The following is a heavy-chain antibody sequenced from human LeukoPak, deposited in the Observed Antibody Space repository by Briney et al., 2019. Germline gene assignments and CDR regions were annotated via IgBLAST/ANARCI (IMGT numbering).Heavy chain of an antibody. CDR1: GFTFSSFA. J-gene: IGHJ4*02. V-gene: IGHV3-23*01. CDR3: AKSTYYYDSSGYDYPSRFDY. CDR2: ISGSGDST. D-gene: IGHD3-22*01. Sequence: GGSLRLSCAASGFTFSSFAMSWVRQAPGKGLEWVSDISGSGDSTYYADSVKGRSTISRDNSKNTLYLQMNSLRAEDTAVYYCAKSTYYYDSSGYDYPSRFDYWGQGTLVTVSS.